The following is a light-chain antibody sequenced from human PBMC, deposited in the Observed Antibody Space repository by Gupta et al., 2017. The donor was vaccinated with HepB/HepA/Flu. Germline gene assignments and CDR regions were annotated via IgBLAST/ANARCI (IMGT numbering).Light chain of an antibody. CDR3: CSYAAYNTWV. CDR2: DVT. V-gene: IGLV2-11*01. Sequence: QSALTQPRSVSGSPGQSVTISCTTTSSYVATYNFVSWYQQHPGKVPKLMIYDVTKRPSGVPDRFSGSKSGNTASLTISGLQAEEEAEYYCCSYAAYNTWVFGGGTKVTVL. J-gene: IGLJ3*02. CDR1: SSYVATYNF.